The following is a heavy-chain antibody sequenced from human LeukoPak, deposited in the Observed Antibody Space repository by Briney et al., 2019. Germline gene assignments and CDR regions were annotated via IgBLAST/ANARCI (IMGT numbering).Heavy chain of an antibody. CDR1: GFTFSSYW. Sequence: PGGSLRLSCVASGFTFSSYWMHWVRQDPRKGWVWVSRINGDGRNINYADSVRGRFTISRDNAKNTLYLQMNNLRAEDTAVYYCAKDVGVVTAITGAFDIWGQGTMVTVSS. D-gene: IGHD2-21*02. V-gene: IGHV3-74*01. CDR3: AKDVGVVTAITGAFDI. J-gene: IGHJ3*02. CDR2: INGDGRNI.